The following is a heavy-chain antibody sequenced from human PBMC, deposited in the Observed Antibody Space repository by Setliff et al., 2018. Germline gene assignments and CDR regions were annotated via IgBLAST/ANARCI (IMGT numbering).Heavy chain of an antibody. J-gene: IGHJ1*01. CDR2: IFYSGSA. CDR1: GGSISPYY. V-gene: IGHV4-59*08. D-gene: IGHD3-22*01. Sequence: LSLTCSVSGGSISPYYWIWIRQSPGKGLEWIGYIFYSGSARYNPSLESRVTMSVDTSKNQISLKLTSVTAADTAVYYCARQDRFYDRSVFVEYFQHWGQGALVTVSS. CDR3: ARQDRFYDRSVFVEYFQH.